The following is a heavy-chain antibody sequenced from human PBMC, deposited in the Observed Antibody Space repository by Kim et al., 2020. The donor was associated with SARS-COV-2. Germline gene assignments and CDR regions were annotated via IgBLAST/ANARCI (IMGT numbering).Heavy chain of an antibody. J-gene: IGHJ6*02. V-gene: IGHV1-2*02. D-gene: IGHD3-3*01. CDR3: ARVGFLEWLPPLRGMDV. Sequence: ASVKVSCKASGYTFTGYYMHWVRQAPGQGLEWMGWINPNSGGTNYAQKFQGRVTMTRDTSISTAYMELSRLRSDDTAVYYCARVGFLEWLPPLRGMDVWGQGTTVTVSS. CDR1: GYTFTGYY. CDR2: INPNSGGT.